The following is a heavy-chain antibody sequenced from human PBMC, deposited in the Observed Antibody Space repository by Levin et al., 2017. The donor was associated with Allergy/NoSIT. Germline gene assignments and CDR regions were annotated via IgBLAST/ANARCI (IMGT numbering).Heavy chain of an antibody. V-gene: IGHV1-2*02. J-gene: IGHJ4*02. CDR1: GYTFSGGYY. D-gene: IGHD5-18*01. CDR3: ARTTTNSYGGLYFNY. Sequence: GESLKISCKASGYTFSGGYYMHWVRQAPGQGLEWMGWINSNSGGTNYAQKFQGRVTMTRDKSISTAYMELNRLTSDDTAMYYCARTTTNSYGGLYFNYWGQGTLVTVSA. CDR2: INSNSGGT.